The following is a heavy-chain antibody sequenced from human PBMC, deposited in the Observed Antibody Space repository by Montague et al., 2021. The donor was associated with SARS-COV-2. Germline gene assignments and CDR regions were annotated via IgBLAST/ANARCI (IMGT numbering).Heavy chain of an antibody. V-gene: IGHV3-11*03. CDR3: AKSSLLWFGRPFDF. CDR2: ISNSGSYT. D-gene: IGHD3-10*01. CDR1: GFTFSDYY. J-gene: IGHJ4*02. Sequence: SLRLSCAASGFTFSDYYMSWIRQAPGKGLEWVSYISNSGSYTNYADSVKGRFTISRDNAKNSLYLQMNSLRAEDTAVYYCAKSSLLWFGRPFDFWGQGTPVTVSS.